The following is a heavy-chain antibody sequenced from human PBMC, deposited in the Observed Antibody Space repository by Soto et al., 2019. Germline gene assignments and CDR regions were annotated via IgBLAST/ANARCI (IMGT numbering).Heavy chain of an antibody. J-gene: IGHJ4*02. D-gene: IGHD3-10*01. CDR1: GFTFNTYG. Sequence: QVQLVESGGGVVQPGRSLRLSRAGSGFTFNTYGMHWVREAPGKGLEWVAVMSYDGRKEYYVDSVKGRFTISRENSKNTLYLQMNSLREEDTAVYYCVKDPTAGGTGTYYSYWGQGTLVTVSS. V-gene: IGHV3-30*18. CDR2: MSYDGRKE. CDR3: VKDPTAGGTGTYYSY.